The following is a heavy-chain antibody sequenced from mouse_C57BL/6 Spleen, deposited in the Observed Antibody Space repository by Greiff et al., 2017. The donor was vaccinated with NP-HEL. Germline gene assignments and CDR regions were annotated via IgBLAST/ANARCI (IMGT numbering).Heavy chain of an antibody. CDR3: LTTVVKGFAY. J-gene: IGHJ3*01. V-gene: IGHV5-17*01. CDR1: GFTFSDYG. D-gene: IGHD1-1*01. CDR2: ISSGSSTI. Sequence: EVQVVESGGGLVKPGGSLKLSCAASGFTFSDYGMHWVRQAPEKGLEWVAYISSGSSTIYYADTVKGRFTISRDNAKNTLFLQMTSLRSEDTAMYYSLTTVVKGFAYWGQGTLVTVSA.